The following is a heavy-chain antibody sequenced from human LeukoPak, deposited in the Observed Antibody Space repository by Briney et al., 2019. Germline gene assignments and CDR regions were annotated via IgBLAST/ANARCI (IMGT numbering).Heavy chain of an antibody. Sequence: PGGSLRLSCAASGLTFSNFPMHWVRQAPGKGLEWVALIQDDGATTNYADSVRGRFTISRDNSKSTVYLQMNSLKPDDTAVYYCATQSITLVVAISPFDYWGQGTLVTVSS. V-gene: IGHV3-30*02. CDR3: ATQSITLVVAISPFDY. D-gene: IGHD3-22*01. CDR2: IQDDGATT. CDR1: GLTFSNFP. J-gene: IGHJ4*02.